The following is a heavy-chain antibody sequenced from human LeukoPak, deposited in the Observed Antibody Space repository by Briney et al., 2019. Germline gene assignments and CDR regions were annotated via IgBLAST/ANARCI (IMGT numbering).Heavy chain of an antibody. CDR2: IYPRDSST. D-gene: IGHD7-27*01. CDR3: ARDQAGSWGTDY. V-gene: IGHV1-46*01. J-gene: IGHJ4*02. Sequence: GASVKVSCKASGYTFTANHMHWVRQAPGQGLEWMGIIYPRDSSTTYAQKFQGRVTLTTDASTSTVYMELTTLTSEDTAVYYCARDQAGSWGTDYWGQGTLVTVSS. CDR1: GYTFTANH.